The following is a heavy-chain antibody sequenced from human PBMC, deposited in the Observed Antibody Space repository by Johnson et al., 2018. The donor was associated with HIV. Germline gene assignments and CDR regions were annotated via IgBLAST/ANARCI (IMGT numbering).Heavy chain of an antibody. CDR1: GFTFDDYG. V-gene: IGHV3-48*01. D-gene: IGHD3-22*01. CDR2: ISSSCSTI. Sequence: VQLVESGGGLVQPGGSLRLSCAASGFTFDDYGMSWVRQAPGKGLEWVSYISSSCSTIYYADSVKGRFTISRDNSKTTLYLQMNSLRAEDTAVYYCARAGTSGSYAFYFWGQGTMVTVSS. J-gene: IGHJ3*01. CDR3: ARAGTSGSYAFYF.